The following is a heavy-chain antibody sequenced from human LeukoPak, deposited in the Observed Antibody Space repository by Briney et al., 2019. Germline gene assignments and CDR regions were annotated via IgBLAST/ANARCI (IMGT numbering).Heavy chain of an antibody. CDR2: ISRSGNTI. V-gene: IGHV3-48*03. D-gene: IGHD2-15*01. Sequence: PGGSLRLSCAASGFTFSTYEMNWVCQAPGKGLEWVSYISRSGNTIYYADSVKGRFTISRDNANNSLYLQMNSLRAEDTAVYYCAREVAVTEAFDIWGQGTMVTVSS. CDR3: AREVAVTEAFDI. J-gene: IGHJ3*02. CDR1: GFTFSTYE.